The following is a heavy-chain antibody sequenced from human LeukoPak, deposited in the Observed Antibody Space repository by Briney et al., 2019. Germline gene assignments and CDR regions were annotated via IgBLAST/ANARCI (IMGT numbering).Heavy chain of an antibody. D-gene: IGHD6-6*01. CDR1: GFTVSSNY. CDR3: ARGGPSSSTPDY. CDR2: IYSGGST. V-gene: IGHV3-66*01. Sequence: TGGSLRLSCAASGFTVSSNYMSWVSQAAGKGLEWVSVIYSGGSTYYADSVKARFTISRDNSKNTLYLQMNSLRVEDTAVYYCARGGPSSSTPDYWGQGTLVTVSS. J-gene: IGHJ4*02.